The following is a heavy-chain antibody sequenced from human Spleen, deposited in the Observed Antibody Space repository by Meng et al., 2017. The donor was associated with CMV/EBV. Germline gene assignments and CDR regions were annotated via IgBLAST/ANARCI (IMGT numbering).Heavy chain of an antibody. Sequence: GESLKISCAASGFTFSTYSMNWVRQAPGKGLEWVSSIDSTTNYIYYADSVKGRFTISRDNAKNSLYLQMNSLRAEDTAVYYCARVSLRVDFWSGYEIDYWGQGTLVTVSS. D-gene: IGHD3-3*01. J-gene: IGHJ4*02. V-gene: IGHV3-21*01. CDR1: GFTFSTYS. CDR3: ARVSLRVDFWSGYEIDY. CDR2: IDSTTNYI.